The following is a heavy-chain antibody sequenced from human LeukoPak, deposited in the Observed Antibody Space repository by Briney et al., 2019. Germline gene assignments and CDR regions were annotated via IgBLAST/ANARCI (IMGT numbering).Heavy chain of an antibody. Sequence: GGSLRLSCAASGFSFSTQWMHWVRQAPGKGLVWVSRINIDGSSTTYADSVKGRFTISRDNAKNTLYLQMNSLRVGDTAVYYCARAEGSGSSFDYWGQGTLVTVSS. CDR2: INIDGSST. CDR3: ARAEGSGSSFDY. D-gene: IGHD3-10*01. CDR1: GFSFSTQW. J-gene: IGHJ4*02. V-gene: IGHV3-74*01.